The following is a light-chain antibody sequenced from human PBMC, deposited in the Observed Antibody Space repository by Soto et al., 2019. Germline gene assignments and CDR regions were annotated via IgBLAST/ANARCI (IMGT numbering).Light chain of an antibody. V-gene: IGKV3-11*01. CDR2: DAS. Sequence: EVVLTQSPGTLSLSPGERATLSCRASQSVSKYLAWYQQKPGQAPRLLIYDASNRATDIPARFSGSGSGTDFTLTISSLEPEDFAVYYCQQRSNWPWTFGQGTKVEI. CDR3: QQRSNWPWT. J-gene: IGKJ1*01. CDR1: QSVSKY.